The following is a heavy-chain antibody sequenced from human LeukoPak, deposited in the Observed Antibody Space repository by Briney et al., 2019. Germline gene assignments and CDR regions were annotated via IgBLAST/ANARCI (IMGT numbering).Heavy chain of an antibody. CDR2: ISGSGGST. CDR3: AKDFRTIFGVVIIVDYYYGMDV. V-gene: IGHV3-23*01. Sequence: GGSLRLSCAASGFTFSSYAMSWVRQAPGKGLEWVSAISGSGGSTYYADSVKGRFTISRDNSKNTLYLQMNSLRVEDTAVYYCAKDFRTIFGVVIIVDYYYGMDVWGQGTTVTVSS. D-gene: IGHD3-3*01. CDR1: GFTFSSYA. J-gene: IGHJ6*02.